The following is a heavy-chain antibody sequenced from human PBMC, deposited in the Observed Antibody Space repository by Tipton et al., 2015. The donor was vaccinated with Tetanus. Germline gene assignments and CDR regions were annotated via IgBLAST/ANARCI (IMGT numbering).Heavy chain of an antibody. D-gene: IGHD6-13*01. CDR3: AKEKQLVPSCDH. V-gene: IGHV3-23*03. CDR1: GFTFSSYA. J-gene: IGHJ4*02. Sequence: SLRLSCAASGFTFSSYAMSWVRQAPGKGLEWVSLIYSGYDITDYADSVKGRFTISRDDSNNTLYLQMNSLRAEDTAVYYCAKEKQLVPSCDHWGQGTLVTVSS. CDR2: IYSGYDIT.